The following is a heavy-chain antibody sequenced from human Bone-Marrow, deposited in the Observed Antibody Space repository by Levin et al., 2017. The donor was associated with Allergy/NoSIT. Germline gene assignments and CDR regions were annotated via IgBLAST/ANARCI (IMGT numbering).Heavy chain of an antibody. CDR1: GASMRNYY. J-gene: IGHJ6*03. Sequence: SETLSLTCSVSGASMRNYYWTWIRQAPGRGLEWVGYIHSSGVTNYNPSLESRLTISLDISRDYFSLTLTSVSAADTALYYCARMVPVVRGILVPSYYFMDVWGKGTMVAVSS. V-gene: IGHV4-59*01. CDR3: ARMVPVVRGILVPSYYFMDV. D-gene: IGHD3-10*01. CDR2: IHSSGVT.